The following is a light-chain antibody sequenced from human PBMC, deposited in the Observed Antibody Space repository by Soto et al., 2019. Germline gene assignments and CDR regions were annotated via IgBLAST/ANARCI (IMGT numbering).Light chain of an antibody. V-gene: IGLV2-14*01. CDR3: FSYTSSRTYV. CDR1: SRDIGTYDY. CDR2: EVS. J-gene: IGLJ1*01. Sequence: ALTQPASVSWSPGQTITIPCTGTSRDIGTYDYVSWNQQHPGKAPKLLISEVSNRPSGVSRRFSGSKSGNTASLTISGLQAEDEADYYCFSYTSSRTYVFGSGTKV.